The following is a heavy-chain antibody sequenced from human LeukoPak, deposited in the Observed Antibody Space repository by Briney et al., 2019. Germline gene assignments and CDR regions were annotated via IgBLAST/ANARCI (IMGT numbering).Heavy chain of an antibody. D-gene: IGHD5-12*01. CDR1: GFAFRSYA. J-gene: IGHJ4*02. CDR3: AKSAGVATIYFDS. Sequence: PGGSLRLSCTASGFAFRSYAMAWVRQAPGKGLEGVAAIGSDGGRVHEDSVKGRFTISRDNSKSTLYLQIDNLRAEDTAVYLCAKSAGVATIYFDSWGQGALVTVSS. CDR2: IGSDGGR. V-gene: IGHV3-23*01.